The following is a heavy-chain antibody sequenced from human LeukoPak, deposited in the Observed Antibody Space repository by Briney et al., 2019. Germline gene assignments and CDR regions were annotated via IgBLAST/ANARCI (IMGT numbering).Heavy chain of an antibody. CDR1: GGSFSGYY. CDR2: INHSGST. D-gene: IGHD1-26*01. J-gene: IGHJ3*02. V-gene: IGHV4-34*01. Sequence: SETLSLTCAVYGGSFSGYYWSWIRQPPGKGLEWIGEINHSGSTNYNPSLKSRVTMSVDTSKNQFSLKLSSVTAADTAVYYCGRHGSYYVLNSLYAFDIWGQGTMVTVSS. CDR3: GRHGSYYVLNSLYAFDI.